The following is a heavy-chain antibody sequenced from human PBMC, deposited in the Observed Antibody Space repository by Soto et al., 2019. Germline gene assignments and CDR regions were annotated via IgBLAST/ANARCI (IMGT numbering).Heavy chain of an antibody. CDR3: ASLYRDYYYYGMDV. J-gene: IGHJ6*02. Sequence: PGGSLRLSCAASGFTFSSYEMNWVRQAPGKGLEWVSYISSSGSTIYYADSVKGRFTISRDNAKNSLYLQMNSLRAEGTAVYYCASLYRDYYYYGMDVWGQGTTVTVSS. CDR2: ISSSGSTI. D-gene: IGHD3-16*02. V-gene: IGHV3-48*03. CDR1: GFTFSSYE.